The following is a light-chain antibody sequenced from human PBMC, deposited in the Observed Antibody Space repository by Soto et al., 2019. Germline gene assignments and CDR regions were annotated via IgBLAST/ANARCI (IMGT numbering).Light chain of an antibody. CDR3: QQRSNRPRT. J-gene: IGKJ5*01. CDR2: DAS. CDR1: QSISSY. Sequence: DIVLAQSPATLSLFPGERATLSCRASQSISSYLAWYQHKPGQAPRLLIYDASNRATGIPARFSGSGSGTDFTLTISSLEPEDFAVYYCQQRSNRPRTFGQGTRLEIK. V-gene: IGKV3-11*01.